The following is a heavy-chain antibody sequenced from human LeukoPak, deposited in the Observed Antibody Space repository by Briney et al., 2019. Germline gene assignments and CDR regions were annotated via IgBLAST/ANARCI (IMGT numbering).Heavy chain of an antibody. V-gene: IGHV4-61*02. CDR1: GGSISSGSYC. J-gene: IGHJ4*02. CDR3: ARGLSESSNSMYY. CDR2: IYASGST. Sequence: SETLSLTCTVSGGSISSGSYCWSWIRQPAGKGLEWIGRIYASGSTNYNPSLKSRVTISVDTSKNQFSLKLSSVTAADTAVYYCARGLSESSNSMYYWGQGTLVTVSS. D-gene: IGHD3-22*01.